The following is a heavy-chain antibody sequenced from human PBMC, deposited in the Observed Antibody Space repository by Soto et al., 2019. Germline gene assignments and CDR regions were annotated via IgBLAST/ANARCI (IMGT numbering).Heavy chain of an antibody. D-gene: IGHD4-17*01. Sequence: GASVKVSCKASGYTFTSYAMHWVRQARGQRLEWIGWIVVGSGNTNYAQKFQERVTITRDMSTSTAYMELSSLRSEDTAVYYCAAEGTVTTGMDVWGQGTTVTVSS. CDR3: AAEGTVTTGMDV. V-gene: IGHV1-58*02. CDR1: GYTFTSYA. J-gene: IGHJ6*02. CDR2: IVVGSGNT.